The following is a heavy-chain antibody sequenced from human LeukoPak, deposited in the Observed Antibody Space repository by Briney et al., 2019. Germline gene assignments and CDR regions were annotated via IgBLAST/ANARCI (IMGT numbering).Heavy chain of an antibody. CDR3: ARAFHYYDSSGYPPTD. CDR1: GFTFSSYS. J-gene: IGHJ4*02. Sequence: PGGSLRLSCAASGFTFSSYSMTWVRQAPGKGLEWVSSISSSSSYIYYADSVKGRFTISRDNAKNSLYLQMNSLRAEDTAVYYCARAFHYYDSSGYPPTDWGQGTLVTVSS. D-gene: IGHD3-22*01. CDR2: ISSSSSYI. V-gene: IGHV3-21*01.